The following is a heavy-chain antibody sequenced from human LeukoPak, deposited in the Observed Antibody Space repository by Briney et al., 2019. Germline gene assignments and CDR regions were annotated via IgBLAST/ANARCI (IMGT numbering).Heavy chain of an antibody. CDR3: ARVGAGFYYYFDY. V-gene: IGHV4-61*02. D-gene: IGHD1-26*01. CDR1: GGSISSGSYY. J-gene: IGHJ4*02. CDR2: IYTSGST. Sequence: PSETLSLTCTVSGGSISSGSYYWSWIRQPAGKGLEWIGRIYTSGSTNYNPSLKSRVTMSVDTSKNQFSLKLSSVTAADTAVYYCARVGAGFYYYFDYWGQGTLVTVSS.